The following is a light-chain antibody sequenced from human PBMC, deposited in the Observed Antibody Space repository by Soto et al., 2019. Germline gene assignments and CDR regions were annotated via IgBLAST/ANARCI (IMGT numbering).Light chain of an antibody. V-gene: IGLV2-23*01. CDR3: CSYAGFSTSAI. CDR1: SSDVGSYNL. J-gene: IGLJ2*01. Sequence: QSALTQPASVSGSPGQSITISCTGTSSDVGSYNLVSWYQQHPGKAPKLMIYEGSKRPSGVSSRFSGSKSGNTAYLTISGLQAEDEAEYHCCSYAGFSTSAIFGGGTKLTVL. CDR2: EGS.